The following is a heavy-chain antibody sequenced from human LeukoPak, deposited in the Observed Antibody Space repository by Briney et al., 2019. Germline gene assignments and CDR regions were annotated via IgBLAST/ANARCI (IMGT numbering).Heavy chain of an antibody. CDR2: IIPIFGTA. CDR3: ARVEGYGSGDYFDY. D-gene: IGHD3-10*01. Sequence: SVKVSCKASGGTFSSYAISWVRQAPGQGLEWMGGIIPIFGTANYAQKFQGRVTITADESTSTAYMELSSLRSEDTAGYYCARVEGYGSGDYFDYWGQGTLVTVSS. J-gene: IGHJ4*02. CDR1: GGTFSSYA. V-gene: IGHV1-69*01.